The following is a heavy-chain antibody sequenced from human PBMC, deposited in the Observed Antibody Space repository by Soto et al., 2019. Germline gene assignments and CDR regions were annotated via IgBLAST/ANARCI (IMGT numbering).Heavy chain of an antibody. CDR3: ARQDPLSGYGYGLGGYYFDY. Sequence: SETLSLTCTVSGGSVSSRAHYWGWIRQTPGKGLEWIGNIYYSGTTSYNPSLKSRVTISVDTSKNQFSLKLTSVTAADTAVYYCARQDPLSGYGYGLGGYYFDYWGQGTLVTGS. CDR2: IYYSGTT. V-gene: IGHV4-39*01. CDR1: GGSVSSRAHY. J-gene: IGHJ4*02. D-gene: IGHD5-18*01.